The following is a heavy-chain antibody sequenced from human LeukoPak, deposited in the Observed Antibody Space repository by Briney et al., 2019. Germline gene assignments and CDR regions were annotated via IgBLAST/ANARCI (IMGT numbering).Heavy chain of an antibody. CDR2: ISGSGATT. D-gene: IGHD3-10*02. CDR1: GFAFRDYA. CDR3: ARDLHYYVAMDV. Sequence: GGSLRLSCAVSGFAFRDYAMSWVRQAPGKGLEWVSVISGSGATTHYADSVKGRFTVSRDNYKNTVSLQMNSLRAEDTAVYYCARDLHYYVAMDVWGQGTTVTVSS. J-gene: IGHJ6*02. V-gene: IGHV3-23*01.